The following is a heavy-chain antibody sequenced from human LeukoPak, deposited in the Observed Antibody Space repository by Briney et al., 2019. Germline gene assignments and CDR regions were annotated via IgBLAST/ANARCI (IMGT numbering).Heavy chain of an antibody. CDR3: ARSTTHPYYYYMDV. CDR1: GFNFSNYW. D-gene: IGHD4-17*01. J-gene: IGHJ6*03. V-gene: IGHV3-74*01. Sequence: TGGSLRLSCAASGFNFSNYWMHWVRQAPGKGLVWVSRINSDGSSTTYADSVKGRFTISRDNAKNTLYLQMNSLRAEDTAVYYCARSTTHPYYYYMDVWGKGTTVTISS. CDR2: INSDGSST.